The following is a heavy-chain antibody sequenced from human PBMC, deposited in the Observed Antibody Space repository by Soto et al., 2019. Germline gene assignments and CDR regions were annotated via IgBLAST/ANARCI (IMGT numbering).Heavy chain of an antibody. CDR3: ARNWFSVAGRFNFDH. J-gene: IGHJ4*02. CDR2: IDYSGST. Sequence: SETLSLTCTVSGGSITTYYWSWLRQPPGKGLEWIGYIDYSGSTSYSPCLNSRVTISIDTSKKQLSLRLSSVTAADTAVYYCARNWFSVAGRFNFDHWGQGPLVTVSS. V-gene: IGHV4-59*01. CDR1: GGSITTYY. D-gene: IGHD6-19*01.